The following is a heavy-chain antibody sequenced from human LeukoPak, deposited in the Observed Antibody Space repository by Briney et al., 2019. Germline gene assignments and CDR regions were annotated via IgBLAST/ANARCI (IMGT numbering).Heavy chain of an antibody. V-gene: IGHV4-39*07. D-gene: IGHD3-3*01. CDR1: GGSITSSSYY. Sequence: PSETLSLTCTVSGGSITSSSYYWGWLRQPPGKGLEWIGSIYYSGSTYYKPSLKSRVTISVGTSKNQFSLKLSSVTAADTAVYYCARGHDSIKTFGEVIKSRTRWFDPWGQGTLVTVSS. J-gene: IGHJ5*02. CDR3: ARGHDSIKTFGEVIKSRTRWFDP. CDR2: IYYSGST.